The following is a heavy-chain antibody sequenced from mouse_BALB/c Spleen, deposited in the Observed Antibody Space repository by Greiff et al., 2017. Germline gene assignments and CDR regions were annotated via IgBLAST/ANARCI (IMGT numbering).Heavy chain of an antibody. Sequence: EVMLVESGGGLVKPGGSLKLSCAASGFTFSSYAMSWVRQSPEKRLEWVAEISSGGSYTYYPDTVTGRFTISRDNAKNTLYLEMSSLRSEDTAMYYCARGDYRYGFAYWGKGTLVTVSA. D-gene: IGHD2-14*01. J-gene: IGHJ3*01. CDR3: ARGDYRYGFAY. CDR1: GFTFSSYA. V-gene: IGHV5-9-4*01. CDR2: ISSGGSYT.